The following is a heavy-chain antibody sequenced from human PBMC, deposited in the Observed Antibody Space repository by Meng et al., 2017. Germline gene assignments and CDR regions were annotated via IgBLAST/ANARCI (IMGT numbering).Heavy chain of an antibody. CDR2: IYHSGST. Sequence: QGQLQEAGQELVKPSGTLSLTCAVSGGSISSSNWWSWVRQPPGKGLEWIGEIYHSGSTNYNPSLKSRVTISVDKSKNQFSLKLSSVTAADTAVYYCARGTDYGDYYFDYWGQGTLVTVSS. CDR1: GGSISSSNW. CDR3: ARGTDYGDYYFDY. V-gene: IGHV4-4*02. J-gene: IGHJ4*02. D-gene: IGHD4-17*01.